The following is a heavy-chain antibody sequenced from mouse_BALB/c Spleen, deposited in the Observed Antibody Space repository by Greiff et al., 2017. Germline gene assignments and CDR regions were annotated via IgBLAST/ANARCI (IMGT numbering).Heavy chain of an antibody. CDR2: IWSGGRT. J-gene: IGHJ4*01. CDR1: GFSLTSYG. CDR3: ARKNYGRTYAMDY. D-gene: IGHD1-1*01. V-gene: IGHV2-2*02. Sequence: VQLQQSGPGLVQPSQSLSITCTVSGFSLTSYGVHWVRQSPGKGLEWLGVIWSGGRTDYNAAFISRLSISKDNSKSQVFFKMNSLQANDTAIYYCARKNYGRTYAMDYWGQGTSVTVSS.